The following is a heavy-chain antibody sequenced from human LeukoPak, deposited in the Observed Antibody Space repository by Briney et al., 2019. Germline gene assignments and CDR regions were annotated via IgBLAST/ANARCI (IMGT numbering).Heavy chain of an antibody. D-gene: IGHD3-22*01. J-gene: IGHJ4*02. V-gene: IGHV4-31*03. CDR1: GGSISSGGYY. CDR2: IYYSGST. CDR3: ARAIFDSSGYYYHFDY. Sequence: PSQTLSLTCTVSGGSISSGGYYWSWIRQHPGKGLEWIGYIYYSGSTYYNPSLKSRVTISVDTSKNRFSLKLSSVTAADTAVYYCARAIFDSSGYYYHFDYWGQGTLVTVSS.